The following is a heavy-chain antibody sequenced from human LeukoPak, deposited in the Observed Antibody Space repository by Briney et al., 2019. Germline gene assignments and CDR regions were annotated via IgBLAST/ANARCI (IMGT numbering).Heavy chain of an antibody. CDR1: GFTFSSYS. Sequence: PGGSPRLSCAASGFTFSSYSMNWVRQAPGKGLEWVSSISSSSSYIYYADSVKGRFTISRDNAKNSLYLQMNSLRAEDTAVYYCARDYSSSWYDYFDYWGQGTLVTVSS. CDR3: ARDYSSSWYDYFDY. J-gene: IGHJ4*02. CDR2: ISSSSSYI. D-gene: IGHD6-13*01. V-gene: IGHV3-21*01.